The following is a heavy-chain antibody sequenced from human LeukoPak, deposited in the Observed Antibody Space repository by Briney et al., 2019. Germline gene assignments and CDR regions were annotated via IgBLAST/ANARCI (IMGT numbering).Heavy chain of an antibody. CDR3: ARDMHYDSSGYDAFDI. V-gene: IGHV1-2*04. CDR1: GYTFTSYG. CDR2: INPNSGGT. J-gene: IGHJ3*02. Sequence: ASVKVSCKASGYTFTSYGISWVRQAPGQGLEWMGWINPNSGGTNYAQKFQGWVTMTRDTSISTAYMELSRLRSDDTAVYYCARDMHYDSSGYDAFDIWGQGTMVTVSS. D-gene: IGHD3-22*01.